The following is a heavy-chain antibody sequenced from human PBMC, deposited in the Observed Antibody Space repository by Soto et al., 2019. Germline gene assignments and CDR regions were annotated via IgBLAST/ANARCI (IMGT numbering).Heavy chain of an antibody. V-gene: IGHV1-24*01. Sequence: ASVKVSCKVSGYTLTELSMHWVRQAPGKGLEWMGGFDPEGGETIYAQKFQGRVTMTEDTSTDTAYMELSSLRSEDTAVYYCATLGYYYDSSGVHYNWFDPWGQGTLVTVSS. CDR1: GYTLTELS. D-gene: IGHD3-22*01. CDR3: ATLGYYYDSSGVHYNWFDP. CDR2: FDPEGGET. J-gene: IGHJ5*02.